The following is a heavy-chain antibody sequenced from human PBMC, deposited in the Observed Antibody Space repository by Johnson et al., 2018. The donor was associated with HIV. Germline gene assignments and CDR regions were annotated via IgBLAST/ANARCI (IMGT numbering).Heavy chain of an antibody. J-gene: IGHJ3*02. D-gene: IGHD4-23*01. CDR3: ARSSTVVAPHDI. Sequence: VQLVESGGGVVRPGGSLRLSCAASGFTFDDNGMSWVRQAPGKGLEWVSTISGSGGSTYYADSVKGRFTISRDNSKNTLYLQMNSLIAEDTAVYNCARSSTVVAPHDIWGQGTMVTVSS. CDR1: GFTFDDNG. V-gene: IGHV3-23*04. CDR2: ISGSGGST.